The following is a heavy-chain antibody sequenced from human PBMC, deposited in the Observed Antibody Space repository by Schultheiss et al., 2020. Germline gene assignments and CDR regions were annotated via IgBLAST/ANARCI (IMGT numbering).Heavy chain of an antibody. CDR3: ARDDYGDFFGGGY. CDR1: GGTFSSYA. V-gene: IGHV1-18*01. Sequence: ASVKVSCKASGGTFSSYAISWVRQAPGQGLEWMGWISAYNGNTNYAQMLQGRVTMTTDTSTSTVYMDLRSLTSDDTAVYYCARDDYGDFFGGGYWGQGTLVTVSA. CDR2: ISAYNGNT. D-gene: IGHD4-17*01. J-gene: IGHJ4*02.